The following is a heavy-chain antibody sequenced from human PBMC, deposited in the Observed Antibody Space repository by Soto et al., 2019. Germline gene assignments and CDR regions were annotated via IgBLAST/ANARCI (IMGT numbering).Heavy chain of an antibody. CDR1: GGSFSGYY. Sequence: PSETLSLTCAVYGGSFSGYYWTWIRQPPGTGLEWIGEINHSGSTNYNPSLKSRVTISVDTSKNQFSLKLTSVTAADTAVYYCARDKITGLFDYWGQGTQDTVSS. V-gene: IGHV4-34*01. CDR2: INHSGST. J-gene: IGHJ4*02. CDR3: ARDKITGLFDY. D-gene: IGHD2-8*02.